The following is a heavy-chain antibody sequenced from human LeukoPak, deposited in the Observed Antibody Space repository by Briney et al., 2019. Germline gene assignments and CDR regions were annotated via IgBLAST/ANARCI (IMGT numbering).Heavy chain of an antibody. V-gene: IGHV1-2*02. CDR3: ARLPVRGVIKYYFDY. CDR1: GYTFTGYY. CDR2: INPNSGGT. J-gene: IGHJ4*02. D-gene: IGHD3-10*01. Sequence: ASVKVSCKASGYTFTGYYMHWVRQAPGQGLEWMGWINPNSGGTNYAQKSQGRVTMTRDTSISTAYMELSRLRSDDTAVYYCARLPVRGVIKYYFDYWGQGTLVTVSS.